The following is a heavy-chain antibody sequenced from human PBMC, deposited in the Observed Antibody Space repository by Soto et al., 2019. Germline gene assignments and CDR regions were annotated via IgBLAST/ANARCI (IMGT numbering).Heavy chain of an antibody. CDR1: GYTFTSCD. V-gene: IGHV1-8*01. Sequence: ASVKVSCKASGYTFTSCDINWVRQATGQGLEWMGWMNPNSGNTGYAQKFQGRVTMTRNTSISTAYMELSSLRSEDTAVYYCARGLIVVVPAATYYYMDVWGKGTTVTVS. D-gene: IGHD2-2*01. J-gene: IGHJ6*03. CDR3: ARGLIVVVPAATYYYMDV. CDR2: MNPNSGNT.